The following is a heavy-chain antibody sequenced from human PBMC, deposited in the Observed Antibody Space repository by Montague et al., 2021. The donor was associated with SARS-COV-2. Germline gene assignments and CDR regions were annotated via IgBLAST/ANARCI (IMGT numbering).Heavy chain of an antibody. CDR3: ANFRRTQLLFRTLYYGMDV. V-gene: IGHV4-59*01. Sequence: SETLSLTCTVSGGSISSYYWSWIRQPPGRGLQCIGYISYRGGTNYNPSLKSRFTRSVDTSKNHFTLRLGSVTAADTSVYYWANFRRTQLLFRTLYYGMDVWDQGLTVLVSS. J-gene: IGHJ6*02. D-gene: IGHD2-2*01. CDR2: ISYRGGT. CDR1: GGSISSYY.